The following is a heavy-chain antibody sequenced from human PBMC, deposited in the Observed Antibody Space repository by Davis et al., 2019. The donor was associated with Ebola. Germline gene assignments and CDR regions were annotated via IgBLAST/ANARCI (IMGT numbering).Heavy chain of an antibody. CDR3: ARLTVTAWFDP. CDR1: GGSISSSSYY. D-gene: IGHD2-21*02. V-gene: IGHV4-39*01. CDR2: IYYSGST. Sequence: SETLSLTCTVSGGSISSSSYYWGWIRQPPGKGLEWIGSIYYSGSTYYNPSLKSRVTISVDTSKNQFSLKLRSVLAADTAVYYCARLTVTAWFDPWGQGTLVTVSS. J-gene: IGHJ5*02.